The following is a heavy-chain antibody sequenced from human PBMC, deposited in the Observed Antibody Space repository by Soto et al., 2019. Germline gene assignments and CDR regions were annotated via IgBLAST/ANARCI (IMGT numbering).Heavy chain of an antibody. D-gene: IGHD3-3*01. CDR2: IIPILGIA. CDR1: GGTFSSYT. J-gene: IGHJ4*02. V-gene: IGHV1-69*02. CDR3: ARGLYDCWSGYRHFDY. Sequence: GASVKVSCKASGGTFSSYTISWVRQAPGQGLEWMGRIIPILGIANYAQMFQGRVTITADTSTSTAYMELSRLRSDDTAVYYCARGLYDCWSGYRHFDYWGQGTLVTVSS.